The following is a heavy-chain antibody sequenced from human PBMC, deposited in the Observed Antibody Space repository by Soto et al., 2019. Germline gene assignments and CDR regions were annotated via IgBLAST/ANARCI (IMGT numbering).Heavy chain of an antibody. CDR1: GFTFSSYA. Sequence: GSLSLSCVSFGFTFSSYAMSWVRQAQGKGLEWVSAISGIGGRTYYADSVKGRFTISRDNSNNTMYLQINSQRAEDTAVYYCAREDSSSSNWFDPWGQGTLVTVSS. D-gene: IGHD6-6*01. V-gene: IGHV3-23*01. CDR2: ISGIGGRT. CDR3: AREDSSSSNWFDP. J-gene: IGHJ5*02.